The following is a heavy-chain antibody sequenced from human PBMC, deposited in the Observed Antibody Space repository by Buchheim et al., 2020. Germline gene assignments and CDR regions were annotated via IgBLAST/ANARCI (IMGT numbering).Heavy chain of an antibody. D-gene: IGHD2-21*02. CDR2: ISAYNGNT. Sequence: QVQLVQSGAEVKKPGASVKVSCKASGYTFTSYGISWVRQAPGQGLEWMGWISAYNGNTNYAQKLQGRVTMTTDTSTSTAYMELRSLRSDDTAVYYCARVKEIALAYCGGDCYPGMFDYWGQGTL. V-gene: IGHV1-18*01. J-gene: IGHJ4*02. CDR1: GYTFTSYG. CDR3: ARVKEIALAYCGGDCYPGMFDY.